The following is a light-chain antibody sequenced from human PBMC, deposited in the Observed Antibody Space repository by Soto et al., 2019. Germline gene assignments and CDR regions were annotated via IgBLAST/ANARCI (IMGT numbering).Light chain of an antibody. CDR2: GNT. J-gene: IGLJ3*02. V-gene: IGLV1-40*01. CDR3: QSYDSSLGTRV. Sequence: QSVLTQPPSVSGAPGQRVTISCTGSSSNIGAAYDVHWYQHLPGTAPKLLIYGNTNRPSGVPDRFSGSKSGTSASLAITGLQAEDEADYYCQSYDSSLGTRVFGGGTKVTVL. CDR1: SSNIGAAYD.